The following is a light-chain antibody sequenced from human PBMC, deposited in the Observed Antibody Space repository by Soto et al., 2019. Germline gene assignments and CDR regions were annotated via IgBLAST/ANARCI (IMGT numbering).Light chain of an antibody. CDR2: DVS. CDR1: SSDVGGYNY. V-gene: IGLV2-14*01. CDR3: SSYTSRSNIVV. J-gene: IGLJ2*01. Sequence: QSALTQPASVSGSPGQSITISCTGTSSDVGGYNYVSWYQQHPGKAPKLMIYDVSNRPSGVSNRFSGSKSGNTASLTISGIQAEDEADSYCSSYTSRSNIVVFGGGNKLTVL.